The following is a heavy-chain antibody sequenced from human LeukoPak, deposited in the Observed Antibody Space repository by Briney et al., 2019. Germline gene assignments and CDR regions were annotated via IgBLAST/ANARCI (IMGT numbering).Heavy chain of an antibody. CDR1: GLTFSSYG. D-gene: IGHD2-2*01. CDR2: ISSSSSTI. J-gene: IGHJ4*02. CDR3: ARDGRYCSSTSCYDF. V-gene: IGHV3-48*02. Sequence: GGSLRLSCAASGLTFSSYGMNWVRQAPGKGLEWVSYISSSSSTIYYADSVKGRFTISRDNAKNSLYLQMNSLRDEDTAVYYCARDGRYCSSTSCYDFWGQGTLVTVSS.